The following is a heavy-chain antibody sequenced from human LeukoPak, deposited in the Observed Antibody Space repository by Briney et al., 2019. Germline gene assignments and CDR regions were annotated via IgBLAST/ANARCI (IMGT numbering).Heavy chain of an antibody. J-gene: IGHJ4*02. D-gene: IGHD2-8*01. Sequence: SETLSLTCTVSGGSISGPYWSWLRQSPGKGLEWIAYIYNSGSTNYNNYNPSLKSRVIMSMDTSKNQLSLIVSSVTAADTAVYYCARHTTGRALGDFDYWGQGTLVTVSA. CDR1: GGSISGPY. V-gene: IGHV4-59*08. CDR2: IYNSGSTNYN. CDR3: ARHTTGRALGDFDY.